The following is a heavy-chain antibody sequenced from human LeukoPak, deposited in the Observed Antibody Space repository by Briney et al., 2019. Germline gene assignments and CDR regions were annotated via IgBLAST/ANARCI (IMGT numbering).Heavy chain of an antibody. CDR1: GFSFSSYG. CDR2: IWSDGRNK. CDR3: AREVTNDAFDI. J-gene: IGHJ3*02. D-gene: IGHD4-17*01. Sequence: PGGSLRLSCAASGFSFSSYGMHWVRQAPGKGLEWVAVIWSDGRNKFYADSVKGRFTVSRDNSKKTLFLQMSSLRADDTALYYCAREVTNDAFDIWGQGTTVTVSS. V-gene: IGHV3-33*01.